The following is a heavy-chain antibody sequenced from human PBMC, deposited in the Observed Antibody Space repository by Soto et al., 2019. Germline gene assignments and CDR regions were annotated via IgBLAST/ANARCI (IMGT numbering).Heavy chain of an antibody. V-gene: IGHV3-23*01. CDR1: GFTFSSYA. D-gene: IGHD3-10*01. J-gene: IGHJ4*02. CDR3: AKKVRGVIAPGPFLDY. CDR2: ISGSGGST. Sequence: GGSLRLSCAASGFTFSSYAMSWVRQAPGKGLEWVSAISGSGGSTYYADSVRGRFTISRDNPKNTLYLQMNSLRAEDTAVYYCAKKVRGVIAPGPFLDYWGQGTLVTVSS.